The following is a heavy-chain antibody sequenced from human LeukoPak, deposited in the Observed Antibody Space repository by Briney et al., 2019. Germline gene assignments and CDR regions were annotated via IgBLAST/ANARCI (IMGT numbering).Heavy chain of an antibody. J-gene: IGHJ6*03. Sequence: PSETLSLTCTVSGGSISSRNYYWGWIRQPPGKGLEGFGTIFYNGSTHCNPSLKSRVTISVHTYNNHFSLTLSSLTAADTAMYYCARHLVYSYGIPDYYYMDVWGKGTTVTVSS. CDR3: ARHLVYSYGIPDYYYMDV. V-gene: IGHV4-39*01. CDR1: GGSISSRNYY. D-gene: IGHD3-16*02. CDR2: IFYNGST.